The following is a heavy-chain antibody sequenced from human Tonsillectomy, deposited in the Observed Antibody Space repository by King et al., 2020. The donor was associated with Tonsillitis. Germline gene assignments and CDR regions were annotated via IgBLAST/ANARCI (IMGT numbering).Heavy chain of an antibody. V-gene: IGHV3-30*02. Sequence: VQLVESGGGVVQPGGSLRLSCAASGFTFSSYGMHWVRQAPDKGLEWVAFIRYDGSNKCYADSVKGRFTISRDNSKNTLYLQMNSLGTEDTAVYYCANELPYNGSYDYFDYWGQGTLVTVSS. CDR1: GFTFSSYG. J-gene: IGHJ4*02. D-gene: IGHD1-26*01. CDR2: IRYDGSNK. CDR3: ANELPYNGSYDYFDY.